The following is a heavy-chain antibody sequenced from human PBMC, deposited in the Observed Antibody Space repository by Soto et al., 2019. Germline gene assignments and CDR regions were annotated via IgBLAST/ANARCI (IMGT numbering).Heavy chain of an antibody. J-gene: IGHJ6*02. CDR1: GYTFTGYY. CDR3: ARDQKGSYYDFWSGSRGMDV. CDR2: INPNSGGT. V-gene: IGHV1-2*02. Sequence: ASVKVSCKASGYTFTGYYMHWVRQAPGHGLEWMGWINPNSGGTNYAQKFQGRVTMTRDTSISTAYMELSRLKSDDTAMYYCARDQKGSYYDFWSGSRGMDVWGQGTTVTVSS. D-gene: IGHD3-3*01.